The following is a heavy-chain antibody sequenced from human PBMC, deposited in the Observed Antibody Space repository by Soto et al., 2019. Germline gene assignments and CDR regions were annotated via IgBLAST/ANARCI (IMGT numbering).Heavy chain of an antibody. CDR3: ARTGHLFDY. Sequence: SEXLSLTCTVSGGSITSYNYWGWIRQPPGKGLEWIGGVLYSGRTNYNPSLKSRVTISVDTSKNQFPLTLSSMTAADKAVYYCARTGHLFDYWGQGISVTVSS. V-gene: IGHV4-39*06. CDR1: GGSITSYNY. J-gene: IGHJ4*02. CDR2: VLYSGRT.